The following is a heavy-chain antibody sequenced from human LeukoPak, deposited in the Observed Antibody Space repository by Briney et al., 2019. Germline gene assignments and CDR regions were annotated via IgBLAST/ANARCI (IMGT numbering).Heavy chain of an antibody. CDR2: TYHSGST. CDR1: GYSISSGYY. V-gene: IGHV4-38-2*01. CDR3: AGNLWFGGNWFDP. J-gene: IGHJ5*02. D-gene: IGHD3-10*01. Sequence: SETLSLTCAVSGYSISSGYYWGWIRQPPGKGLEWIGSTYHSGSTYYNPSLKSRVTISVDTSKNQFSLKLSSVTAADTAVYYCAGNLWFGGNWFDPWGQGTLVTVSS.